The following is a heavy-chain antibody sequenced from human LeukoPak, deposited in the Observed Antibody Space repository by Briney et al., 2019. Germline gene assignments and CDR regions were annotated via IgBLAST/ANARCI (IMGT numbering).Heavy chain of an antibody. CDR1: GGSISSGGYS. J-gene: IGHJ4*02. V-gene: IGHV4-30-2*01. CDR3: ARVDRERCTSCFDY. D-gene: IGHD2-2*01. Sequence: PSQTLSLTCAVSGGSISSGGYSWSWIRQPPGKGLEWIGYIYHSGSTYYNPSLKSRVTISVDTSKNQFSLKLSSVTAADTAVYYCARVDRERCTSCFDYWGQGTLVTVSS. CDR2: IYHSGST.